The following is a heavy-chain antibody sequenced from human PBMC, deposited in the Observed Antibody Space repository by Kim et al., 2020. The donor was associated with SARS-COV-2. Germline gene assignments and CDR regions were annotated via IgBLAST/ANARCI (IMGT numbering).Heavy chain of an antibody. Sequence: SETLSLTCTVSGAAFDDYYWSWIRQPPGKGLEWIGYIHYIGKDNYNPSLKSRVTISLDGSKNQFSLKLNSVTAADSAVYYCARKRADNSGFIDSWGQGTLVTVSS. CDR1: GAAFDDYY. CDR2: IHYIGKD. V-gene: IGHV4-59*01. CDR3: ARKRADNSGFIDS. D-gene: IGHD3-22*01. J-gene: IGHJ4*02.